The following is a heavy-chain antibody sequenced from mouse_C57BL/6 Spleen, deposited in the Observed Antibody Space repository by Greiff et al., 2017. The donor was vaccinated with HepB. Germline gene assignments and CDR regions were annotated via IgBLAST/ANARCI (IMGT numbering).Heavy chain of an antibody. CDR2: IDPSDSYT. D-gene: IGHD2-3*01. V-gene: IGHV1-50*01. CDR1: GYTFTSYW. Sequence: QVQLQQPGAELVKPGASVKLSCKASGYTFTSYWMQWVKQRPGQGLEWIGEIDPSDSYTNYHQKFKGKATLTVDTSSSTAYMQLSSLTSEDSAVYYCARSMDCDYWGQGTTLTVSS. J-gene: IGHJ2*01. CDR3: ARSMDCDY.